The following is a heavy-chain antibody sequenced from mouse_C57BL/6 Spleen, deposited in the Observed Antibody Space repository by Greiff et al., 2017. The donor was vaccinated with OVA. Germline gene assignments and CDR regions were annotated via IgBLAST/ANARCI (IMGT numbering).Heavy chain of an antibody. V-gene: IGHV3-6*01. D-gene: IGHD2-3*01. CDR3: AREGGYYLFDY. Sequence: EESGPGLVKPSQSLSLTCSVTGYSITSGYYWNWIRQFPGNKLEWMGYISYDGSNNYNPSLKNRISITRDTSKNQFFLKLNSVTTEDTATYYCAREGGYYLFDYWGQGTTLTVSS. J-gene: IGHJ2*01. CDR1: GYSITSGYY. CDR2: ISYDGSN.